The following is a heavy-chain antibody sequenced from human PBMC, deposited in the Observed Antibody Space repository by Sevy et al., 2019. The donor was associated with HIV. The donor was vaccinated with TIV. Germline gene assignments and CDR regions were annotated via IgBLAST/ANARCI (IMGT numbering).Heavy chain of an antibody. CDR1: GFTFSRYW. Sequence: GGSLRLSCTSPGFTFSRYWMHWVRQVPGKGLVWVSHVNTDGSVTHYADSVRGRFTISRDNVRNTVYLQMNTLRVEDTAVYYCARAVGNSGGLWGQGTLVTVSS. D-gene: IGHD3-10*01. J-gene: IGHJ4*02. CDR3: ARAVGNSGGL. V-gene: IGHV3-74*01. CDR2: VNTDGSVT.